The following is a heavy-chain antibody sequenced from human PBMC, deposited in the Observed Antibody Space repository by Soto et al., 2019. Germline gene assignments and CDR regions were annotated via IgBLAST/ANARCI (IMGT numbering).Heavy chain of an antibody. J-gene: IGHJ3*02. CDR2: ISAYNGNT. V-gene: IGHV1-18*01. Sequence: QVQLVQSGAEVKKPGASVKVSCKASGYTFTSYGISWVRQAPGQGLEWMGWISAYNGNTNYAQKLQGRVTMTTDTSTRTAYMELRSLRSDDTAVYYCASHPRDYYDSSGYYDWLGLYAFDIWGQGTMVTVSS. D-gene: IGHD3-22*01. CDR3: ASHPRDYYDSSGYYDWLGLYAFDI. CDR1: GYTFTSYG.